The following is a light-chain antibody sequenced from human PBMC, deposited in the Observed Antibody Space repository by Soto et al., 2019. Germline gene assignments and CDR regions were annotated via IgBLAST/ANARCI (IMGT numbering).Light chain of an antibody. J-gene: IGKJ2*01. V-gene: IGKV4-1*01. CDR1: QSVLYSSNNKNY. Sequence: DIVMTQSPDSLAVSLGERATIICKSSQSVLYSSNNKNYLAWYQQKPGQPPKLLIYWASSRESGVPDRFSGSGSVTNFPITISIQQANNVADSQHQKNYNPPYTFGPGTKLDIK. CDR2: WAS. CDR3: QKNYNPPYT.